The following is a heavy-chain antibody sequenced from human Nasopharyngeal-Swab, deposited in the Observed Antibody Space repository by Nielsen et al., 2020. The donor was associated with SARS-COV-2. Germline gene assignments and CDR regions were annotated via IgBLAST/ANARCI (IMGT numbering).Heavy chain of an antibody. V-gene: IGHV4-30-4*01. CDR3: ARDAGDSGSSADY. CDR2: IYYSGST. Sequence: LSLTCTVSGGSISSGDYYWSWIRQPPGKGLEWIGYIYYSGSTYYNPSLKSRVTISVDTSKNQFSLKLSSVTAADTAVYYCARDAGDSGSSADYWGQGTLVTVSS. CDR1: GGSISSGDYY. J-gene: IGHJ4*02. D-gene: IGHD1-26*01.